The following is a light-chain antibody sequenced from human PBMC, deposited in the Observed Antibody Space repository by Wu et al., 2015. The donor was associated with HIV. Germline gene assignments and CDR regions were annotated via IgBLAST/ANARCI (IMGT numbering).Light chain of an antibody. V-gene: IGKV1-NL1*01. CDR1: QDISNS. CDR3: QQFYDSPQT. J-gene: IGKJ1*01. Sequence: DIQMTQSPSSLSASVGDEVTITCRASQDISNSLAWYQHKAGKAPKLLLYAASRLESGVPSRFNGGGSGTDYTLTISNLQTEDFATYYCQQFYDSPQTFGQGTRVDI. CDR2: AAS.